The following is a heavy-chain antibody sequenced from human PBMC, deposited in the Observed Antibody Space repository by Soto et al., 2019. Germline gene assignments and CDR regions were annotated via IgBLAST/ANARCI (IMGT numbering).Heavy chain of an antibody. J-gene: IGHJ4*02. CDR2: ISYDESNQ. Sequence: PGGSLRLSCAASGFTFSLYAMHWFRQAPGKGLEWVAVISYDESNQYYADSVKGRFTISRDNSKNTLYLQMNSLRAEDTAVYYCAKSEGRVVIAKSFDYWGQGALVTVSS. D-gene: IGHD2-21*01. CDR1: GFTFSLYA. CDR3: AKSEGRVVIAKSFDY. V-gene: IGHV3-30*18.